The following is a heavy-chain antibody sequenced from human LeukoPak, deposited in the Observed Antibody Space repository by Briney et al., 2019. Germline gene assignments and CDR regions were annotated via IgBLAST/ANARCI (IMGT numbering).Heavy chain of an antibody. CDR3: ARDRGAAAGIFDY. D-gene: IGHD6-13*01. CDR2: IYYSGSA. Sequence: SQTLSLTCTVSGGSISSGGYYWSWIRQHPGKGLDWIGYIYYSGSAYYNPSLKSRVTISVDTSKNQFSLNLSSVTAADTAVYYCARDRGAAAGIFDYWGQGTLVTVSS. J-gene: IGHJ4*02. CDR1: GGSISSGGYY. V-gene: IGHV4-31*03.